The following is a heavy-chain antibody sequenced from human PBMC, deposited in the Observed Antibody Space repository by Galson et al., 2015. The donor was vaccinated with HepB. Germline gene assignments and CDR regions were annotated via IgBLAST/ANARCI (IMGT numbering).Heavy chain of an antibody. D-gene: IGHD2-8*02. CDR1: GLTKYA. V-gene: IGHV3-23*01. CDR3: AKTTGRFSAYFF. CDR2: IGGNDSTT. J-gene: IGHJ1*01. Sequence: SLRLSCAASGLTKYATTWVRQAPGKGLEWVSTIGGNDSTTYYADSVKGRFTISRDNSKNTLYLQMNSLRVEDTAIYYCAKTTGRFSAYFFWGQGTLVTVSS.